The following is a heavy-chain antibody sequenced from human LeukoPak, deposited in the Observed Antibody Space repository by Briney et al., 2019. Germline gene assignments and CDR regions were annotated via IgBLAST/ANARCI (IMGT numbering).Heavy chain of an antibody. V-gene: IGHV3-7*01. CDR1: GLTFSTYW. J-gene: IGHJ5*02. D-gene: IGHD6-13*01. Sequence: GGSLRLSCAASGLTFSTYWRSWVRQAPGKGREWVANIKQDGSEKYYVDSVKGRFTISRDNAKNSLYLQMVSLRAEDTAVYYCATSPYSSSWFDAWGQGTLVTVSS. CDR2: IKQDGSEK. CDR3: ATSPYSSSWFDA.